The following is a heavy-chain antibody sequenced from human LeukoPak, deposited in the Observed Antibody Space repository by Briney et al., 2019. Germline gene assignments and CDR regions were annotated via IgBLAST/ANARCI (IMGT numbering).Heavy chain of an antibody. CDR3: ARTMSSSHTVYGMDV. CDR2: IYYSGGT. D-gene: IGHD2-2*02. J-gene: IGHJ6*02. V-gene: IGHV4-59*12. Sequence: SETLSLTCTASGGSISGYYWSWIRQPPGRRLEYIGYIYYSGGTNYNPSLKSRVTMSVDMSKNQFSLKLSSVTAVDTAVYYCARTMSSSHTVYGMDVWGQGTTVTVSS. CDR1: GGSISGYY.